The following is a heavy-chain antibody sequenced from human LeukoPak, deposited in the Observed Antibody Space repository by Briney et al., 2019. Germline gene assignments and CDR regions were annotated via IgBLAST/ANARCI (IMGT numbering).Heavy chain of an antibody. Sequence: GGSLRLSCAASGFTFSSYAMSWVRQAPGKGLEWVSAISGSGGSTYYADSVKGRFTISRDNAKNSLYLQMNSLRAEDTALYYCAKDMGSSDYYGRFQHWGQGTLVTVSS. CDR1: GFTFSSYA. CDR3: AKDMGSSDYYGRFQH. J-gene: IGHJ1*01. CDR2: ISGSGGST. V-gene: IGHV3-23*01. D-gene: IGHD4-17*01.